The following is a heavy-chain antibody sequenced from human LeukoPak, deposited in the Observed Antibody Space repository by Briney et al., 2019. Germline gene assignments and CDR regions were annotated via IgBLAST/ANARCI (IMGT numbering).Heavy chain of an antibody. D-gene: IGHD6-19*01. J-gene: IGHJ4*02. CDR2: ISGSGGST. Sequence: GASLRLSCAASGFTFSSYAMSWVRQAPGKRLEWVSAISGSGGSTYYADSVKGRFTISRDNSKNTLYLQMNSLRAEDTAVYYCAKAPVAPKYYFDYWGQGTLVTVSS. CDR3: AKAPVAPKYYFDY. V-gene: IGHV3-23*01. CDR1: GFTFSSYA.